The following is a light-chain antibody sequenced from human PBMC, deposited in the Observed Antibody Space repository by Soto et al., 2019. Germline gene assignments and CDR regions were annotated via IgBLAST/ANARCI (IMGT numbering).Light chain of an antibody. Sequence: QSVLTQPASVSGSPGQSITISCTGTSSDVGSYNLVSWYQQHPGKDPKLMIYEVSKRPSGVSNRFSGSKSGNTASLTISGLQAEDEADYYCCSYAGSRGVVFGGGTKLTVL. J-gene: IGLJ2*01. CDR2: EVS. CDR3: CSYAGSRGVV. V-gene: IGLV2-23*02. CDR1: SSDVGSYNL.